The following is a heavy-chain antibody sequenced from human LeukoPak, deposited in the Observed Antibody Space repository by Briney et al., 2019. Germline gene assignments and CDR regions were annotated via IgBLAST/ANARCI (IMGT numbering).Heavy chain of an antibody. Sequence: ASVKVSCKASGYTFTGYYMHWVRQAPGQGLEWMGRINPNSGGSNYAQKFQGRVTMTRDTSTSTVYTELSSLRSEDTAVYYCARDRVVADLNWFDPWGQGTLVTVSS. CDR2: INPNSGGS. CDR1: GYTFTGYY. V-gene: IGHV1-2*06. CDR3: ARDRVVADLNWFDP. J-gene: IGHJ5*02. D-gene: IGHD2-15*01.